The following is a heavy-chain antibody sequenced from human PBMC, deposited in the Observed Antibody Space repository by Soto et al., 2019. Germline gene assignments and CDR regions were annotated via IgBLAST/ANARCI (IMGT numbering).Heavy chain of an antibody. Sequence: QLQLQESGPGLVRPSETLSLTCIVSGGSISSSSYYWGWIRQPPGKGLEWIGSIYSSGSAYYNPSLKSRVTISVDTSKNQFSLKQTSVTAADTAVHYCATPVSSGYQAFEVWGQGTMVTVSS. CDR2: IYSSGSA. V-gene: IGHV4-39*01. J-gene: IGHJ3*01. CDR1: GGSISSSSYY. CDR3: ATPVSSGYQAFEV. D-gene: IGHD3-22*01.